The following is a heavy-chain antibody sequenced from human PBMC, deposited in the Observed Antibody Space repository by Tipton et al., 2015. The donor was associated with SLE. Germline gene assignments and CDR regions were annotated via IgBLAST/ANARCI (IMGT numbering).Heavy chain of an antibody. CDR1: GFTFSNYA. CDR3: AKERNSGSYWELVTHMDV. CDR2: VKSKADGGTT. J-gene: IGHJ6*03. V-gene: IGHV3-15*01. Sequence: SLRLSCAASGFTFSNYAINWVRQPPGKGLEWVGLVKSKADGGTTDSAAPVKGRFTISRDDSKNTLYLQMNSLRAEDTAVYYCAKERNSGSYWELVTHMDVWGKGTTVTVSS. D-gene: IGHD3-10*01.